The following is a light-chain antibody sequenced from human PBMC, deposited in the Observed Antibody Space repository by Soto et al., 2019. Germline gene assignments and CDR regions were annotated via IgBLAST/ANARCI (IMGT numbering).Light chain of an antibody. V-gene: IGKV3-20*01. CDR1: QSVSSSY. CDR3: QQYGSSPLWT. CDR2: GAS. J-gene: IGKJ1*01. Sequence: EIVLTQSPGTLSLSPGERATLSCRASQSVSSSYLAWYQQRPGQAPRLLIYGASSRATGIPDRFSGRGSGTDFTLTISRLEPEEFAVYYCQQYGSSPLWTFGQGTKVEIK.